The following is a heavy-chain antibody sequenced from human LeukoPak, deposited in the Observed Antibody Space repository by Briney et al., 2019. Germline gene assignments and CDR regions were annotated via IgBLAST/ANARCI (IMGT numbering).Heavy chain of an antibody. CDR3: ARHPTALVSYGLDP. D-gene: IGHD5-18*01. V-gene: IGHV4-59*08. CDR2: IYYSGST. CDR1: GGSISNYY. Sequence: SETLSHTCTVSGGSISNYYWSWIRQPPGKGLEWIGYIYYSGSTNYNPSLKSRVTISVDTSKNQFSLKLSSVTAADTAVYYCARHPTALVSYGLDPWGQGTLVTVSS. J-gene: IGHJ5*02.